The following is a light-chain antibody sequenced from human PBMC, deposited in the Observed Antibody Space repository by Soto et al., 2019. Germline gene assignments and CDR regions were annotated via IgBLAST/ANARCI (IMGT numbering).Light chain of an antibody. V-gene: IGLV1-47*02. CDR3: CSYAGSRGLV. CDR2: NNH. J-gene: IGLJ2*01. CDR1: NSNIGSNY. Sequence: QAVVTQPPSASGTPGQRVTISCSGGNSNIGSNYVYWYRQLPGTAPQLLIYNNHQRPSGVPDRFSASKSGSSASLDVSGLRSEDGAHYYCCSYAGSRGLVFGGGTKLTVL.